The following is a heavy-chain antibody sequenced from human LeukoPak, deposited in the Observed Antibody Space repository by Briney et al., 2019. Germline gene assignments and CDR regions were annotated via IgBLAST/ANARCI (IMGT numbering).Heavy chain of an antibody. V-gene: IGHV4-39*07. CDR3: ARGGIAARPSAFDI. CDR1: GGSISSSTYY. D-gene: IGHD6-6*01. CDR2: IYYSGRT. Sequence: SETLSLTCTVSGGSISSSTYYWGWIRQPPGKGLEWIGSIYYSGRTYYNPSLKSRVTISVDTSKNQFSLKLSSVTAADTAVYYCARGGIAARPSAFDIWGQGTMVTVSS. J-gene: IGHJ3*02.